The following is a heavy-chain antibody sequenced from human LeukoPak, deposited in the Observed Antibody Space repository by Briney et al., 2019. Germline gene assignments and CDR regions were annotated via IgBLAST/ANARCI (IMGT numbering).Heavy chain of an antibody. Sequence: GGSLRLSCAASGFTFSRNWMHWVRQAPGKGLEWVAFIRYDGSNKYYADSVKGRFTISRDNSKNTLYLQMNSLRAEDTAVYYCAKEYCSSTSCYITGDYWGQGTLVTVSS. V-gene: IGHV3-30*02. J-gene: IGHJ4*02. CDR3: AKEYCSSTSCYITGDY. CDR2: IRYDGSNK. CDR1: GFTFSRNW. D-gene: IGHD2-2*02.